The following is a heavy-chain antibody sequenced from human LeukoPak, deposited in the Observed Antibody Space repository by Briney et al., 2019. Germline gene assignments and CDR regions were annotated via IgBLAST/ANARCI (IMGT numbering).Heavy chain of an antibody. J-gene: IGHJ4*02. CDR3: ARHMVLQFWSPTNY. CDR2: IYYSGST. D-gene: IGHD5-24*01. V-gene: IGHV4-39*01. Sequence: SETLSLTCTVSGGSISSSSYYWGWIRQPPGKGLEWIGSIYYSGSTYYNPSLKSRVTISVDTSKNQFSLRLSSVTAADTAGYYCARHMVLQFWSPTNYWGQGTLVTVSS. CDR1: GGSISSSSYY.